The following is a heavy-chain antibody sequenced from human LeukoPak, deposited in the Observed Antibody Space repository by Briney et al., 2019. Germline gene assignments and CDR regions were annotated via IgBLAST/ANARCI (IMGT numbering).Heavy chain of an antibody. J-gene: IGHJ3*02. CDR3: ARATPYSSSWYGRRFGFDI. CDR1: GGSISSGDYY. Sequence: SETLSLTCTVSGGSISSGDYYWSWLRQPPGKGLEWIGYINYSGSISYNPSLKSRVTILVDTSKNQFSLKLSSVTAADTAVYYCARATPYSSSWYGRRFGFDIWGQGTMVTVSS. D-gene: IGHD6-13*01. V-gene: IGHV4-30-4*08. CDR2: INYSGSI.